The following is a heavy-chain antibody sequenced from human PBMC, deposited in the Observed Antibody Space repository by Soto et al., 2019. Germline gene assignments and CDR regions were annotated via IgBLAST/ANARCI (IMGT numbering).Heavy chain of an antibody. D-gene: IGHD3-3*01. Sequence: GGSLRLSCTASGFTFNNYAMSWVRQAPGKGLEWVSIISSNGRTTYYADSMKGRFTISRDNSKDTVFLQMNDLRAEDTAVYYCAKDTRYGRNYEDFWGQGTLVTVSS. CDR1: GFTFNNYA. V-gene: IGHV3-23*01. CDR2: ISSNGRTT. CDR3: AKDTRYGRNYEDF. J-gene: IGHJ4*02.